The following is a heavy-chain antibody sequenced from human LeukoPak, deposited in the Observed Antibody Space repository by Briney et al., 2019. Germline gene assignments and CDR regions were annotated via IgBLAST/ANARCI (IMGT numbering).Heavy chain of an antibody. D-gene: IGHD1-26*01. Sequence: PGGFLRLSCAASGFTFSSYAMHWVRQAPGKGLEWVAVISYDGSNKYYADSVKGRFTISRDNSKNTLYLQMNSLRAEDTAVYYCGKNRYSGSLSPFDIWGQGTMVTVSS. J-gene: IGHJ3*02. CDR1: GFTFSSYA. V-gene: IGHV3-30-3*01. CDR3: GKNRYSGSLSPFDI. CDR2: ISYDGSNK.